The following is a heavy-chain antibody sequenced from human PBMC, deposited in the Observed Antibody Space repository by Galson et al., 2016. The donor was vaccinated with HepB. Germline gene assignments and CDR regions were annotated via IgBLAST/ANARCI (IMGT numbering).Heavy chain of an antibody. J-gene: IGHJ3*02. Sequence: SETLSLTCAVSGGSISSGNWWCWVRQPPGKGLEWIAEIHHSGSTNYNPSLKSRVTILVDRSKNQFSLKLSSVTAADTAVYYCARGIMITFGGVISDAFDIWGQGTIVTFSS. CDR1: GGSISSGNW. CDR3: ARGIMITFGGVISDAFDI. D-gene: IGHD3-16*01. CDR2: IHHSGST. V-gene: IGHV4-4*02.